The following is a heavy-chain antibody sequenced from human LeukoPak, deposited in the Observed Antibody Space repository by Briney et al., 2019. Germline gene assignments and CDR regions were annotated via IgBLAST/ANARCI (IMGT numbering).Heavy chain of an antibody. CDR3: ARHSAHVSRITMLRGVIARFDY. CDR1: GGSFSGYY. CDR2: INHSGST. Sequence: SETLSLTCAVYGGSFSGYYWSWIRQPPGKGLEWIGGINHSGSTNYNPSLKSRVTISVDTSKNQFSLKLSSVTAADTAVYYCARHSAHVSRITMLRGVIARFDYWGQGTLVTVSS. V-gene: IGHV4-34*01. J-gene: IGHJ4*02. D-gene: IGHD3-10*01.